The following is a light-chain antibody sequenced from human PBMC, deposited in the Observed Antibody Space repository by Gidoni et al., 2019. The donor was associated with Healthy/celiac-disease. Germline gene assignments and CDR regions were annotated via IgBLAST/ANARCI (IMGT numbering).Light chain of an antibody. CDR1: QSVSSN. J-gene: IGKJ1*01. CDR3: QQYNNWPPWT. CDR2: GAS. Sequence: DIGMSQSPATLSVAPGERATRSCRASQSVSSNLAWYQQKPGQAPRLLIYGASTRATGIPARFSGSGSATAFTLTISSLQYEDFAVYYCQQYNNWPPWTFGQGTKVEIK. V-gene: IGKV3-15*01.